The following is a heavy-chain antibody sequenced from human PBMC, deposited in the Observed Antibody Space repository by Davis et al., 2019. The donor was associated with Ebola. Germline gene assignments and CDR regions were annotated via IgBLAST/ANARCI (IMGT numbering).Heavy chain of an antibody. V-gene: IGHV3-21*01. CDR3: ARQRWLQLWYFDY. CDR2: ISSSSSYI. J-gene: IGHJ4*02. CDR1: GFTFSSYS. D-gene: IGHD5-24*01. Sequence: GGSLRLSCAASGFTFSSYSMNWVRQAPGKGLEWVSSISSSSSYIYYSDSVKGRFTISRDNAKSSLYLQMNSLRAEDTAVYYCARQRWLQLWYFDYWGQGTLVTVSS.